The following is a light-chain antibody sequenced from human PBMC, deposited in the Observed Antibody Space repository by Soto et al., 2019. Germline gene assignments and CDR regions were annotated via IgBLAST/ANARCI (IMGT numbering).Light chain of an antibody. CDR1: QSISRW. J-gene: IGKJ2*01. CDR2: KAS. V-gene: IGKV1-5*03. Sequence: DIQLTQSPSTLSASVGDRVTIACRARQSISRWMAWYQQKPGEAPKLLIYKASTLESGVPSRFSGSGSGTEFTLTISSLQPDDFATYYCHQYNSYFFGQGTKLEIK. CDR3: HQYNSYF.